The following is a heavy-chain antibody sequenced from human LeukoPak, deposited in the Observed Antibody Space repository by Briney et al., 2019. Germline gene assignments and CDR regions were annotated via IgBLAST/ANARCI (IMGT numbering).Heavy chain of an antibody. CDR2: ISSSSSYI. D-gene: IGHD1-26*01. CDR3: ARGSYAANFDY. Sequence: GGSLRLSCAASGFTFSSYSMNWVRQAPGKGLEWVSSISSSSSYIYYADSVKGRFTISRDNAKNSLCLQMNSLRAEDTAVYYCARGSYAANFDYWGQGTLVTVSS. V-gene: IGHV3-21*01. CDR1: GFTFSSYS. J-gene: IGHJ4*02.